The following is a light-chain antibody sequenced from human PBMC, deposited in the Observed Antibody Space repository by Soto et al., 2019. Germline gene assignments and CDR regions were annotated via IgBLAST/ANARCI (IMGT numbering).Light chain of an antibody. CDR2: GAS. V-gene: IGKV3-15*01. Sequence: EIVITQSPATLSFSPVERAALSCRASQSVSSNLAWYQQKPGQAPRLLIYGASTRATGIPARFSGSGSGTEFTLTISSLQSEDFAVYYCQQYNNWPPTFGQGTRLEIK. CDR3: QQYNNWPPT. J-gene: IGKJ5*01. CDR1: QSVSSN.